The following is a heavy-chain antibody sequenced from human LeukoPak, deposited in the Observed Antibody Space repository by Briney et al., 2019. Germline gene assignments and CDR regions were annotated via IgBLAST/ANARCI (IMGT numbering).Heavy chain of an antibody. Sequence: PGGSLRLSCAAPRFTFSSYWMSWVRQAPGKGLEWVAKIKQDGSEKYYVDSVKGRFTISRDNAKNSLYLQMNSLRAEDTAVYYCARASYWGQGTLVTVSS. CDR1: RFTFSSYW. J-gene: IGHJ4*02. CDR3: ARASY. CDR2: IKQDGSEK. V-gene: IGHV3-7*01.